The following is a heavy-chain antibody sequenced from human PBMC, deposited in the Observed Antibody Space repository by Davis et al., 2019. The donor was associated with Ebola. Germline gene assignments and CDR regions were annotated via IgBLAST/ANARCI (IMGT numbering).Heavy chain of an antibody. V-gene: IGHV1-3*01. J-gene: IGHJ5*02. D-gene: IGHD2-2*01. CDR3: ARHSGCSSSRCYRMRIVS. CDR1: GYTFANSE. Sequence: AASVTVSCKASGYTFANSEIHWARQAPGQRLEWMGWINAANGNTKHLQKFQGRVTITRDTSASTVYMELTNLRSEDTAVYYCARHSGCSSSRCYRMRIVSWGQGSLVTVSS. CDR2: INAANGNT.